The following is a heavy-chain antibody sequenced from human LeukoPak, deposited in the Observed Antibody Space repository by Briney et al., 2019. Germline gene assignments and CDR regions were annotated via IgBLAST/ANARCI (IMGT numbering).Heavy chain of an antibody. CDR3: ARDPHDCSGGSCGEDY. CDR2: ISAYNGNT. Sequence: GASVKVSCKASGYTFTSYGISWVRQAPGQGLEWMGWISAYNGNTNYAQKLQGRVTMTTDTSTSTAYMELRSLRSDDTAVYYCARDPHDCSGGSCGEDYWGQGTLVTVSS. D-gene: IGHD2-15*01. J-gene: IGHJ4*02. CDR1: GYTFTSYG. V-gene: IGHV1-18*01.